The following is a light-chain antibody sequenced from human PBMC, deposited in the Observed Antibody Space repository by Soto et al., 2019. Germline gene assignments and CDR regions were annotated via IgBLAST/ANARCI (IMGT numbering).Light chain of an antibody. CDR3: AAWDDSLXGQV. CDR1: SSNIGSNY. CDR2: RNN. J-gene: IGLJ1*01. V-gene: IGLV1-47*01. Sequence: QSVLTQPPSASGTPGQRVTISCSGSSSNIGSNYVYWYQQLPGTAPKLLIYRNNQRPSGVPGRFSGSKSGTSASLAISGLRSEDEADYYCAAWDDSLXGQVFGTGTKVTVL.